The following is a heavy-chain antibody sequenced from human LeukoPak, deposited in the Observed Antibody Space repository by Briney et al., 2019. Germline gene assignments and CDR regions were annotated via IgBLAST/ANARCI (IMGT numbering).Heavy chain of an antibody. CDR3: TRVTTNGYFEY. CDR1: GFTFSDYY. D-gene: IGHD1-1*01. J-gene: IGHJ4*02. Sequence: GGSLRLSCAASGFTFSDYYMSWIRQAPGKGLEWVASIKYDESERHHVDSVEGRFTISRDNAKNSLYLQMNSLRAEDTAVYFCTRVTTNGYFEYWGQGTLVTVSS. CDR2: IKYDESER. V-gene: IGHV3-7*04.